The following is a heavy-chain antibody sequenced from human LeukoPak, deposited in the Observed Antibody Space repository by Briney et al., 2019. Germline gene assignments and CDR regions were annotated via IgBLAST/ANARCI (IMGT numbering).Heavy chain of an antibody. CDR1: GGSFSGYY. Sequence: SETLSLTCAVYGGSFSGYYWSWIRQPPGKGLEWIGEINHSGSTNYNPSLKSRVTISVDTSKNQFSLKLSSVTAADTAVYYCARGKGGWYRPFDYWGQGTLVTVSS. V-gene: IGHV4-34*01. CDR3: ARGKGGWYRPFDY. D-gene: IGHD6-19*01. CDR2: INHSGST. J-gene: IGHJ4*02.